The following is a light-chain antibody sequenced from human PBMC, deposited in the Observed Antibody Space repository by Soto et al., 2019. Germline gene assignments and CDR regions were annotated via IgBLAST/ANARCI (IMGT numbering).Light chain of an antibody. CDR2: EVS. Sequence: SVLTQPASVSGSPGQTITISCTGTSSDVGNYKYVSWYQQHPGKAPKLMIYEVSNRPSGVSNRFSGSKSGNTASLTISGLQAEDATDYYCFSYTSSGNYVFGTVTKVTVL. V-gene: IGLV2-14*01. J-gene: IGLJ1*01. CDR3: FSYTSSGNYV. CDR1: SSDVGNYKY.